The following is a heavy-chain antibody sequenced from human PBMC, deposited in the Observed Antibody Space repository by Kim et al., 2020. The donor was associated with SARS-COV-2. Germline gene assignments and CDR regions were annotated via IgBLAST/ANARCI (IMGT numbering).Heavy chain of an antibody. J-gene: IGHJ4*02. CDR2: VYPGDSDT. Sequence: GESLKISCEGSGYRFTTYWIGLVRQMPGKGLEWMGIVYPGDSDTLYSPSFRGQVTISADKSINTAYLQWSSLKASDTAIYFCARHLDDGYNSASDYWGQGTLVTVSS. CDR3: ARHLDDGYNSASDY. V-gene: IGHV5-51*01. D-gene: IGHD2-21*02. CDR1: GYRFTTYW.